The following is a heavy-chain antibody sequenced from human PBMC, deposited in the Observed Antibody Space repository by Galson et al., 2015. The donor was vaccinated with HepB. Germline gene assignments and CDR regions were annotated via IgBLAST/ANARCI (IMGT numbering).Heavy chain of an antibody. CDR3: AKDLGGYSFPDWFDP. D-gene: IGHD5-18*01. CDR1: GFTFSSYG. CDR2: ISYDGSNK. V-gene: IGHV3-30*18. J-gene: IGHJ5*02. Sequence: SLRLSCAASGFTFSSYGMHWVRQAPGKGLEWVAVISYDGSNKYYADSVKGRFTISRDNSKNTLYLQMNSLRAEDTAVYYCAKDLGGYSFPDWFDPWGQGTLVTVSS.